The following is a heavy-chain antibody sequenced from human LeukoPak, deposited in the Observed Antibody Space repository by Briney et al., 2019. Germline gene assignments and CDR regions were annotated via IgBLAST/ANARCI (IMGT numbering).Heavy chain of an antibody. CDR1: GFTFSRYG. V-gene: IGHV3-33*01. J-gene: IGHJ4*02. CDR3: ARGIYGSGSFEIDY. CDR2: IWYDGSNK. Sequence: GRSLRLSCAASGFTFSRYGMHWVRQAPGKGLEWVAVIWYDGSNKYYADSVKGRFTISRDNSKNTLYLQMNSLRAEDTAVYYCARGIYGSGSFEIDYWGQGTLVTASS. D-gene: IGHD3-10*01.